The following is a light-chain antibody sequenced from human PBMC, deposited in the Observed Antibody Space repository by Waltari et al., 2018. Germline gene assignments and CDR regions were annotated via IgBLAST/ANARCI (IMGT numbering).Light chain of an antibody. Sequence: QSVLTQPPSASGTPGQRVTISCSGSSSNLGSNTVNWYQQLPGTAPKLLIYRNNQRPSGVPDRFSGSKSGTSASLAISGLQSEDEADYYCAAWDDSLNGVVFGGGTKPTVL. J-gene: IGLJ2*01. CDR1: SSNLGSNT. V-gene: IGLV1-44*01. CDR2: RNN. CDR3: AAWDDSLNGVV.